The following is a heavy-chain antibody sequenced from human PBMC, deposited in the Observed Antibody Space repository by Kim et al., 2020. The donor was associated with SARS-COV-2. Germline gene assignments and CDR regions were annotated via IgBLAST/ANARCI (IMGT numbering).Heavy chain of an antibody. J-gene: IGHJ4*02. CDR3: ARVVRSGFLYFDY. Sequence: YVDSVKGRFTISRDNAKNSLYPQMNSLRAEDTAVYYCARVVRSGFLYFDYWGQGTLVTVSS. V-gene: IGHV3-7*03. D-gene: IGHD3-3*01.